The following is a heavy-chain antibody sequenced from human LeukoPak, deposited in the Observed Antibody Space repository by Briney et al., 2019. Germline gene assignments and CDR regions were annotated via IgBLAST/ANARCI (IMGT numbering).Heavy chain of an antibody. Sequence: SETLSLTCTVSGGSISTYYWGWVRQPPGKGLEWIGSIYHSGRTYYNPSLKSRVTISVDTSKNQFSLRVTSVTAADTAVYYCVSSSWAFDFWGQGTLVSVSS. CDR3: VSSSWAFDF. CDR1: GGSISTYY. D-gene: IGHD6-13*01. CDR2: IYHSGRT. J-gene: IGHJ4*02. V-gene: IGHV4-59*05.